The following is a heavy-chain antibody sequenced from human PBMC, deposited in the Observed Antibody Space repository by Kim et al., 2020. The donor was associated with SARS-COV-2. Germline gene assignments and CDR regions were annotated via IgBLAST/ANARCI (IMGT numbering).Heavy chain of an antibody. CDR1: GGSISSYY. CDR2: IYYSGST. V-gene: IGHV4-59*13. D-gene: IGHD6-19*01. J-gene: IGHJ6*02. Sequence: SETLSLTCTVSGGSISSYYWSWIRQPPGKGLEWIGYIYYSGSTNYNPSLKSRVTISVDTSKNQFSLKLSSVTAADTAVYYCARDSRIAVAGNGDYYHYGMDVWGQGTTVTVSS. CDR3: ARDSRIAVAGNGDYYHYGMDV.